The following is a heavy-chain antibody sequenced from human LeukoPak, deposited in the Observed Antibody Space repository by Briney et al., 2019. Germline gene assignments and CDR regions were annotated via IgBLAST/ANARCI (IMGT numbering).Heavy chain of an antibody. D-gene: IGHD3-3*01. J-gene: IGHJ5*02. CDR3: ATWARTIFGRKNWFDP. CDR1: GYTFTSYG. CDR2: ISGYDGNR. V-gene: IGHV1-18*01. Sequence: ASVEVSCKTSGYTFTSYGISWVRQAPGQGLEWMGWISGYDGNRNYAQKFQGRVTMTTDTSTSTAYMELRNLRSEDTAVYYCATWARTIFGRKNWFDPWGQGTLVTVSS.